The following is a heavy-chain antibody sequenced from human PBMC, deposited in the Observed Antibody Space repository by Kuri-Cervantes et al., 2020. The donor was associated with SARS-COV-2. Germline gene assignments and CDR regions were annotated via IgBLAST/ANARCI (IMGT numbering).Heavy chain of an antibody. J-gene: IGHJ6*02. CDR2: IKQDGSEQ. CDR1: GFIFNTYW. D-gene: IGHD2-2*01. V-gene: IGHV3-7*03. CDR3: VKGVVPAIQYGMDV. Sequence: ETLSLTCAASGFIFNTYWMSWVRQAPGKGLEWLANIKQDGSEQYYMDSVKGRFTISRDNAKNSLYLQMNSLRAEDTALYFCVKGVVPAIQYGMDVWGQGITVTVSS.